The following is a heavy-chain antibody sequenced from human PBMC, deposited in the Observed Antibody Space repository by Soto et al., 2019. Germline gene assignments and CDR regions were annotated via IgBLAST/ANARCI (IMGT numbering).Heavy chain of an antibody. D-gene: IGHD2-15*01. J-gene: IGHJ6*02. CDR1: GFTFTNYA. CDR2: ISGSGEST. Sequence: GSLRLSCAASGFTFTNYAMNWVRQAPGKGLEWVSVISGSGESTYYADSVKGRFIISRDNSKNTLFLQMNSLRAEDTAVYFCAKDFGDIVVVVLAPYGMDVWGQGTTVTVSS. CDR3: AKDFGDIVVVVLAPYGMDV. V-gene: IGHV3-23*01.